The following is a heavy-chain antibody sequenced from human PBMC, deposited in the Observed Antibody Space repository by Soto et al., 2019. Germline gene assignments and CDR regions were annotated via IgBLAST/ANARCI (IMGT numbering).Heavy chain of an antibody. D-gene: IGHD3-10*01. CDR3: TRGPRPISTGTGAY. V-gene: IGHV3-74*01. CDR1: GFIFKMYW. J-gene: IGHJ4*02. Sequence: EVQLVESGGGLVPPGGSVRLSCAASGFIFKMYWMHWVRQSPGKGLVWISRIYNDGTYSDYADSVRGRFTISRDNGNDTLYLQMNNLRAEDSGLYYCTRGPRPISTGTGAYWGQGTQVTVSS. CDR2: IYNDGTYS.